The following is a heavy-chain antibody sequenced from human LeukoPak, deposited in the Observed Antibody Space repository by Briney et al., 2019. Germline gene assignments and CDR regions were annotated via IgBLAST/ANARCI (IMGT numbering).Heavy chain of an antibody. D-gene: IGHD6-6*01. CDR2: ISGSGGST. CDR3: AKDLTTYSSSAYYFDY. J-gene: IGHJ4*02. CDR1: GFTFSSYT. Sequence: GGSLRLSCAASGFTFSSYTMSWVRQAPGKGLEWVSAISGSGGSTYYADSVKGRFTISRDNSKNTLYLQMNSLRAEDTAVYYCAKDLTTYSSSAYYFDYWGQGTLVTVSS. V-gene: IGHV3-23*01.